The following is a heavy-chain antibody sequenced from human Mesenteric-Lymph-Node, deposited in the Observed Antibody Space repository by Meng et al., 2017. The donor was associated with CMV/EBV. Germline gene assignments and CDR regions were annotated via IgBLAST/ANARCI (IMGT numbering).Heavy chain of an antibody. CDR2: ISSSASRI. CDR1: GFTFSSNE. D-gene: IGHD3-3*01. Sequence: GESLKISCTVSGFTFSSNERDWVRQAPGKGLEWISSISSSASRIYYADSVKGRFTVSRDNARNSLYLQMNSLRAEDTALYYCARSKRYYDFSDWGQGTLVTVSS. CDR3: ARSKRYYDFSD. J-gene: IGHJ4*02. V-gene: IGHV3-48*03.